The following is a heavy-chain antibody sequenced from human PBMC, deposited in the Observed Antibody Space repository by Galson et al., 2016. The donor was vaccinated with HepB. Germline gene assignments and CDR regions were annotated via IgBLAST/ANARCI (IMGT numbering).Heavy chain of an antibody. D-gene: IGHD5-12*01. J-gene: IGHJ4*02. CDR3: AKGRGAGYNGREWNFDY. Sequence: SLRLSCAASGFTFSSYAMSWVRQAPGKGLEWVSAISGSGGSTYYADSVKGRFTISRDNSKNTLYLQMNSLKAEDTAIYYCAKGRGAGYNGREWNFDYWGREAWSPSPQ. CDR1: GFTFSSYA. CDR2: ISGSGGST. V-gene: IGHV3-23*01.